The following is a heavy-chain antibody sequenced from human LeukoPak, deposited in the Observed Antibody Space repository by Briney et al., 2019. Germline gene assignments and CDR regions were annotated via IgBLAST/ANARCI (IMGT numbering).Heavy chain of an antibody. J-gene: IGHJ4*02. V-gene: IGHV5-51*01. D-gene: IGHD1-26*01. Sequence: GESLKISCEGSGYSFTNYWIAWLRQMPGQGLEWMGIIYPGDSDTRYSPSFEGQVTISAGKSINAAYLQRSSRKASDTAMYSCAREDGIVGAYVDYWGQGTLVTVSS. CDR2: IYPGDSDT. CDR3: AREDGIVGAYVDY. CDR1: GYSFTNYW.